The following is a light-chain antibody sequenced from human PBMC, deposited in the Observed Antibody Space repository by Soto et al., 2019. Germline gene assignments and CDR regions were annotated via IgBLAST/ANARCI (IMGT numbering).Light chain of an antibody. CDR2: DAS. CDR3: HQYDNLPFT. V-gene: IGKV1-33*01. Sequence: DIQMTQSPSSLSASVGDRVTITCQASQDISNYLNWYQQKPGKAPKLLIYDASNLETGVPSRFSGSGSGTDITFTISSLQPEDMATYYCHQYDNLPFTFSPGTKVDIK. CDR1: QDISNY. J-gene: IGKJ3*01.